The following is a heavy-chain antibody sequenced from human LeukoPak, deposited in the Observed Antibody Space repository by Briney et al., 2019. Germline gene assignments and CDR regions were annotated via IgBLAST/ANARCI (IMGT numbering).Heavy chain of an antibody. J-gene: IGHJ4*02. CDR1: GGSISSDSYY. D-gene: IGHD3-22*01. CDR3: ARLERDYYDSSGYYYVGFDY. CDR2: LYYNGST. Sequence: SETLSLTCTVSGGSISSDSYYWGWIRQPPGKGLEWIGSLYYNGSTYYNPSLKSRVTISVDTSKNQFSLKLSSVTAADTAVYYCARLERDYYDSSGYYYVGFDYWGQGTLVTVSS. V-gene: IGHV4-39*07.